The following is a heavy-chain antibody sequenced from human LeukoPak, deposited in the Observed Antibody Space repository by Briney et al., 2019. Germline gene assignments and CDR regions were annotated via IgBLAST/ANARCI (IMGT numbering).Heavy chain of an antibody. CDR3: ATSSSGYYAPDY. V-gene: IGHV1-69*13. CDR1: GGTFSSYA. J-gene: IGHJ4*02. D-gene: IGHD3-22*01. CDR2: IIPIFGTA. Sequence: SVKVSCKASGGTFSSYAISWVRQAPGQGLEWMGGIIPIFGTANYAQKFQGRVTITADESTSTAYMELSSLRSEDTAVYYCATSSSGYYAPDYWGQGTLVTVS.